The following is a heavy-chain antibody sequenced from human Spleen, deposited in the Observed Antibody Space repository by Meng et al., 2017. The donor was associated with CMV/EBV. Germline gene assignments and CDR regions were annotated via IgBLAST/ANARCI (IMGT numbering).Heavy chain of an antibody. J-gene: IGHJ5*02. CDR3: VRESVHCSDRGCSPENWFDP. CDR2: INGDGSGA. D-gene: IGHD2-15*01. V-gene: IGHV3-74*01. CDR1: FSRTW. Sequence: FSRTWMHWVRQSPEKGLVWVSRINGDGSGAIYADSVKGRFTVSRDNGKNRVYLQMSSLRVDDTAVYYCVRESVHCSDRGCSPENWFDPWGQGTLVTVSS.